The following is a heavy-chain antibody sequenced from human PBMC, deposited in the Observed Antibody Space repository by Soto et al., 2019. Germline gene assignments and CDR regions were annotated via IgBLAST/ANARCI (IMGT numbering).Heavy chain of an antibody. V-gene: IGHV3-9*01. Sequence: EVQLVESGGGLGQPGTSLRLSCAASGFTFDDLAMHWVRQAPGKGLEWVAGINWNSRSIDYADSVKGRFIISRDNAKKSIYLQLNNLRTEDTAFYYCENDRRAMNWYFDLWGRGTLVVVSS. CDR3: ENDRRAMNWYFDL. CDR2: INWNSRSI. CDR1: GFTFDDLA. J-gene: IGHJ2*01.